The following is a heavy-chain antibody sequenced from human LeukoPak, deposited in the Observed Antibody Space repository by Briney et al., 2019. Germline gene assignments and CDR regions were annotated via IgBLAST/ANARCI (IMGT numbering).Heavy chain of an antibody. CDR2: ISSNGGST. CDR3: ARVGLEYCSSTSCLDAFDI. Sequence: GGSLRLSCAASGFTFSSYAMHWVRQAPGKGLEYVSAISSNGGSTYYANSVKGRFTISRDNSKNTLYLQMGSLRAEDMAVYYCARVGLEYCSSTSCLDAFDIWGQGTMVTVSS. V-gene: IGHV3-64*01. D-gene: IGHD2-2*01. J-gene: IGHJ3*02. CDR1: GFTFSSYA.